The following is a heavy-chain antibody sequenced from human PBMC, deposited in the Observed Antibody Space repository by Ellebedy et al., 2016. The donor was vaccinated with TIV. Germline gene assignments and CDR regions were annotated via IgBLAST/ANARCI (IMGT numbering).Heavy chain of an antibody. CDR1: GYTFTYRY. CDR3: AIVATIGGFDP. Sequence: SVKVSXXASGYTFTYRYLHWVRQAPGQALEWMGWITPFNGNTNYAQKFQDRVTITRDRSMSTAYMELSSLRSEDTAMYYCAIVATIGGFDPWGQGTLVTVSS. D-gene: IGHD5-12*01. V-gene: IGHV1-45*02. J-gene: IGHJ5*02. CDR2: ITPFNGNT.